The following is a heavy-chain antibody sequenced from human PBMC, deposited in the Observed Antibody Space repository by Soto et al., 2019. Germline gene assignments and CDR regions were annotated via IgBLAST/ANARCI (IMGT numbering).Heavy chain of an antibody. D-gene: IGHD1-26*01. J-gene: IGHJ4*02. CDR2: IYSAGST. CDR3: SYEFYFDY. V-gene: IGHV3-53*01. CDR1: GLTVSGSY. Sequence: QPGGSLRLSCAASGLTVSGSYMSWVRQAPGKGLQWVSVIYSAGSTYYANSVKGRFTISRDISTNMDPVDTATYYCARSYRYSGSYEFYFDYWGQGTLVTVSS.